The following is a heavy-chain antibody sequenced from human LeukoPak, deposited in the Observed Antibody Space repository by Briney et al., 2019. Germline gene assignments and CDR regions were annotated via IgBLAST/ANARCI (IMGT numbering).Heavy chain of an antibody. V-gene: IGHV5-51*01. CDR3: AGYGDYGAYFHH. D-gene: IGHD4-17*01. CDR2: IHPGDSGT. CDR1: GYSFSSYW. Sequence: GESLKISCKGSGYSFSSYWIGWVRQMPGKGLECMGVIHPGDSGTRYSPPFQGQVTISADKSISTAYLQWSSLKASDTAMYYCAGYGDYGAYFHHWGQGTLVTVSS. J-gene: IGHJ1*01.